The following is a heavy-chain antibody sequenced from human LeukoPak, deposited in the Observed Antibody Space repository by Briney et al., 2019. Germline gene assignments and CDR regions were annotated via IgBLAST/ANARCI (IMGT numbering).Heavy chain of an antibody. Sequence: GGSLRLSCAASGFTFSSYGMHWVRHAPGKGLEWVAVISYDGSNKYYADSVKGRFTISRDNSKNTLYLQMNSLRAEDTAVYYCAKAYYDILTGYYSGDLDYWGQGTLVTVSS. CDR3: AKAYYDILTGYYSGDLDY. V-gene: IGHV3-30*18. CDR2: ISYDGSNK. J-gene: IGHJ4*02. D-gene: IGHD3-9*01. CDR1: GFTFSSYG.